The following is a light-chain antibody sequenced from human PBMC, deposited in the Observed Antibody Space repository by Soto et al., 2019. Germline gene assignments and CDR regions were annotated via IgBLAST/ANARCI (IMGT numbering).Light chain of an antibody. J-gene: IGKJ5*01. V-gene: IGKV1-33*01. Sequence: DIQMTHSPYALSASVGDSLTPTCQASQNINNYLNWYQQKPGRAPKLLIYDASNLEAGVPSRFRGSGSGTDFTFTISRLQPEDIATYYCQQYENLPTFGQGTRLEI. CDR1: QNINNY. CDR2: DAS. CDR3: QQYENLPT.